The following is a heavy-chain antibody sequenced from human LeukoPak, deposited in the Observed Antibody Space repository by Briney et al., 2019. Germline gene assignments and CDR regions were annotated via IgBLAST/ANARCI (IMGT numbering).Heavy chain of an antibody. CDR3: ARHAGLYYGSGSYYY. CDR1: GYSISSGYY. J-gene: IGHJ4*02. V-gene: IGHV4-38-2*02. D-gene: IGHD3-10*01. Sequence: SETLSLTCTVSGYSISSGYYWGWIRQPPGKGLEWIGEINHSGSTNYNPSLKSRVTISVDTSKNQFSLRLSSVTAADTAVYYCARHAGLYYGSGSYYYWGQGTLVTVSS. CDR2: INHSGST.